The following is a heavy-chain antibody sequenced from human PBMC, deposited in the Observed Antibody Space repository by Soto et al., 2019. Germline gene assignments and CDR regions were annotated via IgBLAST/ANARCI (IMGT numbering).Heavy chain of an antibody. V-gene: IGHV4-31*03. D-gene: IGHD4-17*01. CDR1: GGSISSGGYY. J-gene: IGHJ5*02. CDR3: ARDTFRGDYGWIWFDP. Sequence: QVQLQESGPGLVKPSQTLSLTCTVSGGSISSGGYYWSWIRQHPGKGLEWIGYIYYSGSTYYNPSLKSRVTISVDTSENQFSLKLSSVTAADTAVYYCARDTFRGDYGWIWFDPWGQGTLVTVSS. CDR2: IYYSGST.